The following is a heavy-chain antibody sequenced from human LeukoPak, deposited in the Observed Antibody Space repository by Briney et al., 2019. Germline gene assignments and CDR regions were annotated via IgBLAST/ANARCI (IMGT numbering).Heavy chain of an antibody. D-gene: IGHD4-23*01. CDR1: GGSISSYY. J-gene: IGHJ4*02. CDR3: ARHDLSGGNSYFDC. CDR2: IYYSGST. V-gene: IGHV4-59*08. Sequence: SETLSLTCTVSGGSISSYYWSWIRQPPGKGLEWIGYIYYSGSTNYNPSLKSRVTISVDTSKNQFSLKLSSVTAADTAVYYCARHDLSGGNSYFDCWGQGTLVTVSS.